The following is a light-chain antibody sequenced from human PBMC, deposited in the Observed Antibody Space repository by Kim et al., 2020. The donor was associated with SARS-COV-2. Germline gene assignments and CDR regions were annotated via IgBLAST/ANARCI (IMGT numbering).Light chain of an antibody. CDR1: SFNIGNNY. Sequence: QSVLTQPPSVSAAPGQKVTISCSGSSFNIGNNYVSWYQQLPGTAPKLLIYDNTERPSGIPDRFSASKSGTSATLGITGLQTGDEADYYCATWDSSLSAGVFGGGTQLTVL. CDR3: ATWDSSLSAGV. J-gene: IGLJ3*02. V-gene: IGLV1-51*01. CDR2: DNT.